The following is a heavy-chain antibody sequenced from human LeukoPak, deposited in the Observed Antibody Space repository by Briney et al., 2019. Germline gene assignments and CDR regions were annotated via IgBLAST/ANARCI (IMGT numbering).Heavy chain of an antibody. Sequence: GGSLRLSCAASGFTFSDYAINWVRQAPGHGLGWVSTISRGGVISYYADSVKGRFTISRDNSNNPLYLHMNSLRAEDTAVYYCVSRAGSPWGPFDDWGQGTLVTVSS. D-gene: IGHD7-27*01. J-gene: IGHJ4*02. V-gene: IGHV3-23*01. CDR2: ISRGGVIS. CDR1: GFTFSDYA. CDR3: VSRAGSPWGPFDD.